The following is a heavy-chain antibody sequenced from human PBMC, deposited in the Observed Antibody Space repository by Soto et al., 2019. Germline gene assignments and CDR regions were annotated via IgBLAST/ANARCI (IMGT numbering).Heavy chain of an antibody. CDR2: IYHSGST. J-gene: IGHJ6*02. CDR1: GGSISSSNW. D-gene: IGHD1-26*01. V-gene: IGHV4-4*02. CDR3: ARVSGSYYYGMDV. Sequence: QVQLQESGPGLVKPSGTLSLTCAVSGGSISSSNWWSWVRQPPGKGLEWIGEIYHSGSTNYNPSLKSRVTISVATSKNQFSLKLSSVTAADTAVYSCARVSGSYYYGMDVWGQGITVTVSS.